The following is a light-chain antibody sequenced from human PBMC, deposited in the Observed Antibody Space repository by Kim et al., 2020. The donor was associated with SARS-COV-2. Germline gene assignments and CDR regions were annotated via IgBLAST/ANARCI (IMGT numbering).Light chain of an antibody. CDR2: SAS. V-gene: IGKV1-16*01. CDR3: QQYHSYPLT. CDR1: QGISNH. Sequence: DIQMTQSPSSLSASIGDRVTITCRASQGISNHLAWFQHKPGKAPKSLIFSASNLQSGVPSRFSGTGSGTEFTLTISCLQPEDFATYYCQQYHSYPLTFGGGTKLEI. J-gene: IGKJ4*01.